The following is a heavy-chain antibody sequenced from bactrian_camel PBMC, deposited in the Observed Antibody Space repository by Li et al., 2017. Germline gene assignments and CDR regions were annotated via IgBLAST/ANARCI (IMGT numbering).Heavy chain of an antibody. CDR2: LSTAGGT. D-gene: IGHD5*01. Sequence: QLVESGGGSVQAGGSLRLSCTASGITTDEADMGWYRQRPGNECELVAKLSTAGGTDFPNSEIERFTISRNNAKNTVYLQMNSLTPEDTAVYYCAVNRGLRRRRSCRDIGGYWGQGTQVTVS. J-gene: IGHJ4*01. CDR3: AVNRGLRRRRSCRDIGGY. V-gene: IGHV3S53*01. CDR1: GITTDEAD.